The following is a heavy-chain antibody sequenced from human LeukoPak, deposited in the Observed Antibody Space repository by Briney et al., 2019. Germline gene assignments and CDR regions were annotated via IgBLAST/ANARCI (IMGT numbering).Heavy chain of an antibody. J-gene: IGHJ5*02. CDR3: ARASWYVNWFDP. CDR2: INPNSGGT. D-gene: IGHD6-13*01. Sequence: ASVKVSCKASGYTFTSYYMHWVRQAPGQGLEWMGWINPNSGGTNYAQKFQGRVTMTRDTSISTAYMELSRLRSDDTAVYYCARASWYVNWFDPWGQGTLVTVSS. CDR1: GYTFTSYY. V-gene: IGHV1-2*02.